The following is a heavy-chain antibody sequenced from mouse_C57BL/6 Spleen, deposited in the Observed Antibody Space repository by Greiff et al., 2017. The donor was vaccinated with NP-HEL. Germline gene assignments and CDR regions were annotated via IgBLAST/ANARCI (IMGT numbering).Heavy chain of an antibody. V-gene: IGHV1-9*01. D-gene: IGHD1-1*01. CDR1: GYTFTGYW. Sequence: VQLVESGAELMKPGASVKLSCKATGYTFTGYWIEWVKQRPGHGLEWIGEILPGSGSTNYNEKFKGKTTFTADTSSNPAYMQLSSLTTEDSAIYYRARGYIYYYGSKPHWYFDVLGTGTTVTVSS. CDR3: ARGYIYYYGSKPHWYFDV. J-gene: IGHJ1*03. CDR2: ILPGSGST.